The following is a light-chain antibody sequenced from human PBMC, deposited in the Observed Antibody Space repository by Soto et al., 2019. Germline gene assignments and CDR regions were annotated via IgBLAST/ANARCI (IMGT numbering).Light chain of an antibody. Sequence: EIVLTQSPGNLSLSPGERATLSCRASQSVSSSYLAWYQQKPGQAPRLLIYGASSRATGIPDRFSGSGSGTDFTLTISRLEPEDFAVYYCQQYGSSITFGQGTRLVIK. CDR1: QSVSSSY. CDR2: GAS. V-gene: IGKV3-20*01. CDR3: QQYGSSIT. J-gene: IGKJ5*01.